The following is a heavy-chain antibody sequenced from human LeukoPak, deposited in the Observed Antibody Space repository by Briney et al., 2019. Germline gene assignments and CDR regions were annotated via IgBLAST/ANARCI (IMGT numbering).Heavy chain of an antibody. Sequence: GGSLRLSCAASGFTFSSYAMSWVRQAPGKGLGWVSVISGSGGSTYYADSVKGRFTISRDNSKNTLYLQMNSLRAEDTAVYYCAKGMSELLASYYYYGMDVWGQGTTVTVSS. V-gene: IGHV3-23*01. CDR2: ISGSGGST. J-gene: IGHJ6*02. D-gene: IGHD1-26*01. CDR3: AKGMSELLASYYYYGMDV. CDR1: GFTFSSYA.